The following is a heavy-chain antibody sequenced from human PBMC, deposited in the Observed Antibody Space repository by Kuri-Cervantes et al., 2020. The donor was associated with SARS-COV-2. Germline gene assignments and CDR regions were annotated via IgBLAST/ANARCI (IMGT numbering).Heavy chain of an antibody. Sequence: SQTLSLTFSVYGGSFSGYYWSLIRQPPGKGLEWIGEINHSGSTNYNPSLKNRVTISVDTSKNQFSLKLSSVTAADTAVYYCARGQNSELLWFGESISYYFDYWRQGTLVTVSS. CDR3: ARGQNSELLWFGESISYYFDY. J-gene: IGHJ4*02. D-gene: IGHD3-10*01. CDR1: GGSFSGYY. V-gene: IGHV4-34*01. CDR2: INHSGST.